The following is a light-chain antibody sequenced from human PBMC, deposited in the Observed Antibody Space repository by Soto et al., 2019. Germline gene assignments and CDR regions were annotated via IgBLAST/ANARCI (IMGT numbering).Light chain of an antibody. CDR2: GAS. V-gene: IGKV3-20*01. J-gene: IGKJ5*01. Sequence: EIVLTQSPGTLSLSPGERATLSCRASQSVISTYLAWYQQKPGQAPRLLIYGASSRATGIPDRFSGSGSGTDFTLTVSRLEPEDFAVYYCQQYGSSPITFGQGTRLEIK. CDR3: QQYGSSPIT. CDR1: QSVISTY.